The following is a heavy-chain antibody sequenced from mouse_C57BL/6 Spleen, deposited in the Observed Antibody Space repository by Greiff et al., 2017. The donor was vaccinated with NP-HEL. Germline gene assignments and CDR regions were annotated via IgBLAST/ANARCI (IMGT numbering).Heavy chain of an antibody. J-gene: IGHJ4*01. CDR3: TTGYYSNPYAMDY. Sequence: EVQLQQSGAKLVRPGASVKLSCTASGFNIKDDYMHWVKQRPEQGLEWIGWIDPENGDTEYASKFQGKATITADTSSNTAYLQLSSLTSEDTAVYYCTTGYYSNPYAMDYWGQGTSVTVSS. D-gene: IGHD2-5*01. CDR1: GFNIKDDY. CDR2: IDPENGDT. V-gene: IGHV14-4*01.